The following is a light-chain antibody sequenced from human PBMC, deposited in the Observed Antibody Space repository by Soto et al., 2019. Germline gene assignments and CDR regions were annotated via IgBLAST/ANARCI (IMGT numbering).Light chain of an antibody. Sequence: ELVLTHSPGTLSLSPGERATLTCKTSQSLTNTYLAWYPQKPGQAPRLLIYGAFSRATGIPDRFSGSGSGTDFTLTISRLEPEDFAVYFCQQYGGSPLTFGGGTKVDIK. V-gene: IGKV3-20*01. J-gene: IGKJ4*01. CDR2: GAF. CDR1: QSLTNTY. CDR3: QQYGGSPLT.